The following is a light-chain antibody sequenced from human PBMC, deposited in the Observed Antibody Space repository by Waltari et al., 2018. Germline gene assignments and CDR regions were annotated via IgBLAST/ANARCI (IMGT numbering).Light chain of an antibody. V-gene: IGLV1-47*01. CDR3: ATWDDSLSGRV. CDR2: RND. J-gene: IGLJ3*02. CDR1: TSNIGQTY. Sequence: QSVLTQPPSASGTPGQTVSISCSGSTSNIGQTYVYWYQQFPGTAPRLLIYRNDRRPSGVRDRFSGAKSGTSASLASSGLRSEDEADYYCATWDDSLSGRVFGGGTELTVL.